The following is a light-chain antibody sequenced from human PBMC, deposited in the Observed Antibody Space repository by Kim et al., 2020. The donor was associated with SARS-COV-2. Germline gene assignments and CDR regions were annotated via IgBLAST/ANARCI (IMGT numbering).Light chain of an antibody. CDR1: QRVSRSH. V-gene: IGKV3-20*01. Sequence: SPGERATLSCRASQRVSRSHLAWYQQKPGQAPRRLMYGASSRATGIPDRFSGSGSGTDFTLTISRLEPEDFAVYYCQQYSSAPDTFGQGTRLEIK. J-gene: IGKJ5*01. CDR3: QQYSSAPDT. CDR2: GAS.